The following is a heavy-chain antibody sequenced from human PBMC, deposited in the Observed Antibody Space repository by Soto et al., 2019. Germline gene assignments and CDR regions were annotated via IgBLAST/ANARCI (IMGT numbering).Heavy chain of an antibody. CDR3: ERVGYSKTGGFDP. CDR1: GGAIRTYP. CDR2: ISTTGGT. V-gene: IGHV4-4*07. J-gene: IGHJ5*02. Sequence: KPSETLSLTCTVSGGAIRTYPWTWLRQPAGKTLEWIGDISTTGGTNYNPSLKGRVTMSVDTSNNQFSLHLTSVTAADTAIYSFERVGYSKTGGFDPWGQGTLVTVSS. D-gene: IGHD1-26*01.